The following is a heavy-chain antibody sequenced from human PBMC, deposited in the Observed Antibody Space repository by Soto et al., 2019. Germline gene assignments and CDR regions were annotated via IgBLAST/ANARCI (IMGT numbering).Heavy chain of an antibody. V-gene: IGHV3-30-3*01. CDR1: GFTFSSYT. CDR3: TAPGHTSVLYYFDY. CDR2: ISYDGSNN. Sequence: PGGSLRLSCAASGFTFSSYTMHWVRQAPGKGLDWVALISYDGSNNDYADSVKGRFTIPRDNSKNTLYLQMNGLRPDDTAVYYCTAPGHTSVLYYFDYWGQGARVTVSS. J-gene: IGHJ4*02. D-gene: IGHD3-16*01.